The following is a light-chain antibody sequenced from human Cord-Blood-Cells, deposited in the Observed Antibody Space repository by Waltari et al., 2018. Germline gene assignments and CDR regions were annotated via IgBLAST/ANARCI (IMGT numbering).Light chain of an antibody. Sequence: QSALPQPASVSGSPGPSITISCTGTSRDVGGSNLVSWYQQHPGKAPKLMIYEGSKRPSGVSNRFSGSKSGNTASLTISGLQAEDEADYYCCSYAGSSTWVFGGGTKLTVL. V-gene: IGLV2-23*01. CDR1: SRDVGGSNL. CDR2: EGS. CDR3: CSYAGSSTWV. J-gene: IGLJ3*02.